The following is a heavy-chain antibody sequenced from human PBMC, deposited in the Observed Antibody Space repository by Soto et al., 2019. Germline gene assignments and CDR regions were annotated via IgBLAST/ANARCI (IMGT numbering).Heavy chain of an antibody. J-gene: IGHJ4*02. Sequence: ASVKVSCRASGYIFTTSAMHWVRQSPGQRLEWMGWISGGNGNTKYSPKLQDRVTITRDTSESTAYMELSSLRSEETALYYCARDGVAAGNINFDYWGQGTLVTVSS. CDR1: GYIFTTSA. CDR3: ARDGVAAGNINFDY. D-gene: IGHD6-25*01. V-gene: IGHV1-3*01. CDR2: ISGGNGNT.